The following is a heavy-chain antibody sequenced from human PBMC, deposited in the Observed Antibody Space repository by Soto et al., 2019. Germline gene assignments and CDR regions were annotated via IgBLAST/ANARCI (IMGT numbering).Heavy chain of an antibody. V-gene: IGHV3-23*01. CDR2: ISGSGCST. J-gene: IGHJ4*02. Sequence: EVQLLESGGGLVQPGGSLRLSCAASGFTFSSYAMTWVRQAPGKGLEWVSAISGSGCSTYYADSVKGRFTISRDNSKNTLYLQMNSLRAEDTAVYYCAKTVYYDFWSGPSRSEYWGQGTLVTVSS. CDR3: AKTVYYDFWSGPSRSEY. CDR1: GFTFSSYA. D-gene: IGHD3-3*01.